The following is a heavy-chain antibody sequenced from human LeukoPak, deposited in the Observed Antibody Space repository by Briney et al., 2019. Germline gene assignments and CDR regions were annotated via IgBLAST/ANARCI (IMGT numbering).Heavy chain of an antibody. CDR1: GGSISSSNW. CDR2: IYHSGST. Sequence: SETLSLTCAVSGGSISSSNWWSWVRQPPGKGLEWIGEIYHSGSTNYNPSLKSRVTISVDKSKNQFSLKLSSVTAADTAVYYCARDQTEYGGNSEGPVYYFDYWGQGTLVTVSS. CDR3: ARDQTEYGGNSEGPVYYFDY. D-gene: IGHD4-23*01. V-gene: IGHV4-4*02. J-gene: IGHJ4*02.